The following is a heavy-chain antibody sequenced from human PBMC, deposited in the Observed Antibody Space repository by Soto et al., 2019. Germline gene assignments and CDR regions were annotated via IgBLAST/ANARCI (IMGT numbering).Heavy chain of an antibody. CDR3: ARSLNYSYGLLYYYYGMDV. J-gene: IGHJ6*02. Sequence: GGSLRLSCAASGFTFSSYWMHWVRQAPGKGLVWVSRINSDGSSTSYADSVKGRFTISRDNAKNTLYLQMNSLRAEDTAVYYCARSLNYSYGLLYYYYGMDVWGQGTTVTVSS. CDR1: GFTFSSYW. CDR2: INSDGSST. D-gene: IGHD5-18*01. V-gene: IGHV3-74*01.